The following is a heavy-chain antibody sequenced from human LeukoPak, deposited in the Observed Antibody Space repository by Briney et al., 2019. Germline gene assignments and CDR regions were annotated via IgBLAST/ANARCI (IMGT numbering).Heavy chain of an antibody. CDR2: ISPSGGST. J-gene: IGHJ4*02. CDR3: ARETYSNILTGTDY. Sequence: ASVKVSCKAFGYTFTSNYMHWVRQAPGQGPEWMGVISPSGGSTTYAQKFQGRVTLTRDMSTSTAYMELRSLTSDDTAVYYCARETYSNILTGTDYWGPGTLVTVSS. D-gene: IGHD3-9*01. V-gene: IGHV1-46*01. CDR1: GYTFTSNY.